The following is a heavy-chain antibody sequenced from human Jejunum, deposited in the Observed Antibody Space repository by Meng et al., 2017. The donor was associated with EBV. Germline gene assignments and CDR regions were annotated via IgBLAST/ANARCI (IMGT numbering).Heavy chain of an antibody. CDR2: LYYAGKA. D-gene: IGHD5-12*01. CDR3: ARGRGYDYGDS. Sequence: QVQLKESGPELGKPSETLSLTCSVSGDSVTGYNYWTWIRQPPGKGLEWIGNLYYAGKAIYKPSLQSRVTISVDTSKNQISLKVTSVTAADTAIYHCARGRGYDYGDSWGQGTLVTVSS. CDR1: GDSVTGYNY. V-gene: IGHV4-61*01. J-gene: IGHJ5*02.